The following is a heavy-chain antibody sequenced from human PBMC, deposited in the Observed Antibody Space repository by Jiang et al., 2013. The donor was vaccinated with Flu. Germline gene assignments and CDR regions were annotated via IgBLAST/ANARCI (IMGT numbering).Heavy chain of an antibody. V-gene: IGHV3-9*01. J-gene: IGHJ6*02. CDR3: AKDSGYSYGPSYYYYGMDV. CDR1: GFTFDDYA. CDR2: ISWNSGSI. Sequence: QLLESGGGLVQPGRSLRLSCAASGFTFDDYAMHWVRQAPGKGLEWVSGISWNSGSIGYADSVKGRFTISRDNAKNSLYLQMNSLRAEDTALYYCAKDSGYSYGPSYYYYGMDVWGQGP. D-gene: IGHD5-18*01.